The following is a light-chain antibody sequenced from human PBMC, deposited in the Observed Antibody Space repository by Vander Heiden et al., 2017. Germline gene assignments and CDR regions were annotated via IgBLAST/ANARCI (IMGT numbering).Light chain of an antibody. V-gene: IGLV3-21*02. CDR3: QIWDSTSDLHWV. Sequence: SIVLSQPPSLSVAPGQTATIPCRGANIGSTSLHWYQQRPGQAPVLLVYDDHGRPSGVPERISGSHSGNTATLTISRVEAEDEADYYCQIWDSTSDLHWVFGGGTKLTVL. CDR1: NIGSTS. J-gene: IGLJ3*02. CDR2: DDH.